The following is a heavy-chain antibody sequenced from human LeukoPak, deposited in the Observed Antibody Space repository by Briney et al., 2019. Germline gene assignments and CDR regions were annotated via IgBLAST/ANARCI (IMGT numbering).Heavy chain of an antibody. Sequence: PSETLSPTCTVSGGSISSYYWSWIRQPAGKGLEWIGRIYTSGSTNYNPSLKSRVTMSVDTSKNQFSLKLSSVTAADTAVYYCAGSITMVRGISRYYYYYGMDVWGQGTTVTVSS. CDR3: AGSITMVRGISRYYYYYGMDV. J-gene: IGHJ6*02. CDR2: IYTSGST. V-gene: IGHV4-4*07. D-gene: IGHD3-10*01. CDR1: GGSISSYY.